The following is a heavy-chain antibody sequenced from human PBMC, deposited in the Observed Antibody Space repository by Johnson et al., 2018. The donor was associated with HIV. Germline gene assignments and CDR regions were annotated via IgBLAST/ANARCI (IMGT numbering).Heavy chain of an antibody. CDR1: GISVTRNY. J-gene: IGHJ3*02. V-gene: IGHV3-66*01. CDR2: IYSGDNT. Sequence: VQLVESGGGLVQPGGYLRLSCAGSGISVTRNYMSWVRQAPGKGLEWVSLIYSGDNTKYADSVKGRFTISRDNSKNTLFLQMNSLRAEDTAVYYCARELEIAQGLDAFDIWGQGTMVTVSS. CDR3: ARELEIAQGLDAFDI. D-gene: IGHD5-24*01.